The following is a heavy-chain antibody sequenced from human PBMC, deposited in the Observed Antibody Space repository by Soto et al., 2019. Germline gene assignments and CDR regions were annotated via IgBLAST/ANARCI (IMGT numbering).Heavy chain of an antibody. J-gene: IGHJ4*03. D-gene: IGHD2-8*01. V-gene: IGHV3-23*01. Sequence: EVQLLESGGGLVQPGGSLRLSCAASGFTFSSYAMSWVRQAPGKGLEWVSGISGSGGSTYYADSVKGRFTISRDNSKNTLYLHMNSLRAEDTAIYYCVKDWTGSTIQCPDVWGQGTLVTVSA. CDR2: ISGSGGST. CDR3: VKDWTGSTIQCPDV. CDR1: GFTFSSYA.